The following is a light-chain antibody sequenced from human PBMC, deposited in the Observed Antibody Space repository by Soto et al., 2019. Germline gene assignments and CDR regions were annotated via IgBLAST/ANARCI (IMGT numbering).Light chain of an antibody. CDR1: SSDVGYYDY. CDR3: TSYTTTNSRV. J-gene: IGLJ3*02. Sequence: QSALTQPPSASGFPGQSVTISCTGTSSDVGYYDYVSWYQQHPGKAPKLVIYEVTKRPSGVPDRVSASKSGNTASLTVSGLRAEDEADYYCTSYTTTNSRVFGGGTKVTVL. V-gene: IGLV2-8*01. CDR2: EVT.